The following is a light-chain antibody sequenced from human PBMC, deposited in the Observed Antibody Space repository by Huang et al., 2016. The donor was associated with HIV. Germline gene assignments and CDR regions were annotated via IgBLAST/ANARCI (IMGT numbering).Light chain of an antibody. CDR2: GAS. J-gene: IGKJ1*01. V-gene: IGKV3-15*01. CDR3: QQYNNWPPERT. Sequence: EIVMTQSPATLSVSPGERATLSCRASQSVSSNLAWYQQQPGQAPRLLMYGASTRATGIPVRFSGIGSGTEFTLTISSLQSEDFAVYYCQQYNNWPPERTFGQGTKVEIK. CDR1: QSVSSN.